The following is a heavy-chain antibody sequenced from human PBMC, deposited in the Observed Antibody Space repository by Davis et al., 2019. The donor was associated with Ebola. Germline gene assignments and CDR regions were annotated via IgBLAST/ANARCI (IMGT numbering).Heavy chain of an antibody. CDR1: GFTVTGTY. J-gene: IGHJ4*02. D-gene: IGHD2-21*02. CDR2: IYTGDAT. V-gene: IGHV3-66*01. CDR3: ASRLDY. Sequence: GGSLRLSCAASGFTVTGTYMSWVRQAPGKGLEWVSVIYTGDATAYADSVKGRFTISRDSSTNTLYLQMNSLRAEDTAVYFCASRLDYWGQGTQVTVSS.